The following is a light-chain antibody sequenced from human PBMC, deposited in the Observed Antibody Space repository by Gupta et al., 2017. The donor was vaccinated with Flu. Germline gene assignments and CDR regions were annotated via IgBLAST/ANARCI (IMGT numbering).Light chain of an antibody. Sequence: RVTISCSGSNSNMGSKIVAWYLQLPGTAPTVLMSKNTPRASGVPDRFSGSKSGTSASLAISGLQPEDEADYYCASWDDSRNGVVFGGGTKLTVL. J-gene: IGLJ2*01. V-gene: IGLV1-44*01. CDR3: ASWDDSRNGVV. CDR2: KNT. CDR1: NSNMGSKI.